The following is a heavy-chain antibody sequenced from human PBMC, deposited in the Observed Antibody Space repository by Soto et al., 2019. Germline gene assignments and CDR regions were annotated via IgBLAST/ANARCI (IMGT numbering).Heavy chain of an antibody. Sequence: NPSETLSLTCSVSGGSISHYYWSWIRQSPGKGLEWIGYAYYSGSTDYNPSLKSRVTMSVDTPKNQVSLKLNSVTTADTAVYYCARDRSTYGGGGTGEVKENWFDPWGPGTLVTVSS. CDR2: AYYSGST. CDR1: GGSISHYY. J-gene: IGHJ5*02. V-gene: IGHV4-59*01. D-gene: IGHD2-8*01. CDR3: ARDRSTYGGGGTGEVKENWFDP.